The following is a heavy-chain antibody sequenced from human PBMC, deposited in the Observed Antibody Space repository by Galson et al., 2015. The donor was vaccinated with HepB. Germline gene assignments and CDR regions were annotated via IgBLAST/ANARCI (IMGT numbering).Heavy chain of an antibody. CDR2: IKQDGSEK. CDR3: ARGGGAAAGTDWFDP. J-gene: IGHJ5*02. Sequence: SLRLSCAASGFTFSSYWMSWVRQAPGKGLEWVANIKQDGSEKYYADSVKGRFTISRDNAKNSLYLQMNSLRAEDTAVYYCARGGGAAAGTDWFDPWGQGTLVTVSS. V-gene: IGHV3-7*03. D-gene: IGHD6-13*01. CDR1: GFTFSSYW.